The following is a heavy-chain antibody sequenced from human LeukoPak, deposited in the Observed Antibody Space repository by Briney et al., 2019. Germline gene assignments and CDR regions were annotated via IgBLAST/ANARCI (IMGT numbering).Heavy chain of an antibody. D-gene: IGHD3-10*01. J-gene: IGHJ4*02. CDR2: ISSRSSSI. Sequence: PGGSLRLSCAASGFTFSSYSMNWVRQAPGKGLEWVSYISSRSSSIYYADSVKGRFTISRDNAKNSLYLQMNSLRDEDTAVYYCARAPRGESYFDYWGQGTLVTVSS. CDR3: ARAPRGESYFDY. CDR1: GFTFSSYS. V-gene: IGHV3-48*02.